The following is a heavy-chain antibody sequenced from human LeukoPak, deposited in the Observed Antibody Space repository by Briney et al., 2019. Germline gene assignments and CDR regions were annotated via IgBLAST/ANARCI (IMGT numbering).Heavy chain of an antibody. D-gene: IGHD3-22*01. V-gene: IGHV4-34*12. CDR1: SGSFSGYY. J-gene: IGHJ3*02. CDR3: ARDPGGYYDSSGYYHGGAFDI. CDR2: ILYSWST. Sequence: PSETLSLTCGVFSGSFSGYYWSWLRQAPGKGLEWIGSILYSWSTYYNPSLKGRVTISVDTSKNQFSLKLSSVTAADTAVYYCARDPGGYYDSSGYYHGGAFDIWGQGTMVTVSS.